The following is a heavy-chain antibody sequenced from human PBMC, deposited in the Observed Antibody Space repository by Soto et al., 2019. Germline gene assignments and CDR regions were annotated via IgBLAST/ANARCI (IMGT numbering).Heavy chain of an antibody. V-gene: IGHV1-18*01. CDR1: GYTFTNYG. Sequence: QIQLVQSEGEVKKPGASVKVSCKTSGYTFTNYGVTWVRQAPGQGLEWMGWLNTYNGNTKYAQRFQGRVTMTPDTSAITAYVELRSLRSDDTAVYYCARAQTPTEGDFWGQGTLVTVSS. J-gene: IGHJ4*02. D-gene: IGHD4-4*01. CDR3: ARAQTPTEGDF. CDR2: LNTYNGNT.